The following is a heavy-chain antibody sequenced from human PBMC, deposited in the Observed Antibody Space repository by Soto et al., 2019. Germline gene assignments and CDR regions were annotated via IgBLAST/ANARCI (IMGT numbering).Heavy chain of an antibody. CDR3: ARDEGYCSGGNCLLLFVMDV. Sequence: GGSLRLSCAVTGFTFSTYGMHWVRQAPGKGLEWVAVISYDGSNKYYADSVKGRFTISRDNSKNTLYLQMNSLRAEDTAVYYCARDEGYCSGGNCLLLFVMDVWGQGTTVTVSS. CDR1: GFTFSTYG. J-gene: IGHJ6*02. D-gene: IGHD2-15*01. CDR2: ISYDGSNK. V-gene: IGHV3-30*03.